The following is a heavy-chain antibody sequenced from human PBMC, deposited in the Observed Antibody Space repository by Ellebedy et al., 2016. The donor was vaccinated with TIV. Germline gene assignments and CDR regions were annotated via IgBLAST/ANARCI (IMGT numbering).Heavy chain of an antibody. CDR1: GGSVSSSRYY. D-gene: IGHD2-21*02. CDR3: ARTDPWQPIDD. CDR2: VYYSGSP. V-gene: IGHV4-39*01. Sequence: MPSETLSLTCGVSGGSVSSSRYYWAWIRQPPGKGLEWIGSVYYSGSPYSNPSFKSRVTLSADTSKNQFSLTLRTVSAADTAVYYCARTDPWQPIDDWGQGILVSVSS. J-gene: IGHJ4*02.